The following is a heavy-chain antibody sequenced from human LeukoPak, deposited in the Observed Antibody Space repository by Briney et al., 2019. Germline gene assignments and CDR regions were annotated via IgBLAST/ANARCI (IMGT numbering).Heavy chain of an antibody. D-gene: IGHD3-10*01. CDR3: ARTTYGSGSYSEDY. CDR2: LSHSGSS. CDR1: GYSISSGYY. Sequence: SETLSLTCTVSGYSISSGYYWDWIRQPPGKGLEWIGTLSHSGSSYYNPSLKSRVTISVDTSKNQFSLNLSSVTAADTAVYYCARTTYGSGSYSEDYWGQGTLVTVSS. V-gene: IGHV4-38-2*02. J-gene: IGHJ4*02.